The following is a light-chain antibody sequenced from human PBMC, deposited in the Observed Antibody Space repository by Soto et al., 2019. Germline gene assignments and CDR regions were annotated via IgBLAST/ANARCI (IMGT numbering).Light chain of an antibody. Sequence: QSVLTQPPSVSGAPGQRVTISCTGSSSNIGAGYDVHWYQQLPGTAPKLLIYGNSNRPAGVPDRFSGSKSGTSASLAITGLKAEDVAAYYCQSYVSGLLYVFGTGTQLTVL. J-gene: IGLJ1*01. CDR3: QSYVSGLLYV. V-gene: IGLV1-40*01. CDR2: GNS. CDR1: SSNIGAGYD.